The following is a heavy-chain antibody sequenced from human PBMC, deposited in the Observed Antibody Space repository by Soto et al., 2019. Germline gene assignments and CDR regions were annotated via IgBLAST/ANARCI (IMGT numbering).Heavy chain of an antibody. CDR1: GFTFASYV. D-gene: IGHD3-16*02. CDR2: ISATGGST. V-gene: IGHV3-23*01. Sequence: GGSLSLSCAGSGFTFASYVMTLVRQAPGKGLEWVSSISATGGSTYSAGSVKGRFTISRANSKNTLFRQMNSLRAEDTAIYYCANAEHPRRSIGFDYWGKGNRVTVSS. J-gene: IGHJ4*02. CDR3: ANAEHPRRSIGFDY.